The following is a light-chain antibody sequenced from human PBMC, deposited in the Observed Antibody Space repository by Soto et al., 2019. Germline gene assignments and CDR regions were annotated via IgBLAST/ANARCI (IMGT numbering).Light chain of an antibody. J-gene: IGKJ5*01. CDR3: QQRSNWPRT. Sequence: EIVLTQSPATLSLSPCERSTLSCRASQSVSSYLAWYQQKPGQAPRLLIYDASNRATGIPARFSGSGSGTDFTLTISSLEPEDFAVYYCQQRSNWPRTLGQGTRLEIK. V-gene: IGKV3-11*01. CDR2: DAS. CDR1: QSVSSY.